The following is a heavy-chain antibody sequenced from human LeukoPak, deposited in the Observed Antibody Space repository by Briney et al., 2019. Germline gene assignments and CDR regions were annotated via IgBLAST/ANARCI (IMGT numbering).Heavy chain of an antibody. CDR2: ISSSSSYI. CDR3: ARSIAVAGFDY. V-gene: IGHV3-21*01. CDR1: GGPISSYY. D-gene: IGHD6-19*01. Sequence: ETLSLTCTVSGGPISSYYWSWIRQPPGKGLEWVSSISSSSSYIYYADSVKGRFTISRDNAKNSLYLQMNSLRAEDTAVYYCARSIAVAGFDYWGQGTLVTVSS. J-gene: IGHJ4*02.